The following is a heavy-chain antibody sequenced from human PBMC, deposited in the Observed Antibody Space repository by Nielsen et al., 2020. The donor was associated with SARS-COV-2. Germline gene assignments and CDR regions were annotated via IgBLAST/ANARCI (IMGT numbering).Heavy chain of an antibody. D-gene: IGHD1-26*01. CDR1: GFTFSSYA. V-gene: IGHV3-21*01. Sequence: GGSLRLSCAASGFTFSSYAMSWVRQAPGKGLEWVSSISSSSSYIYYADSVKGRFTISRDNAKNSLYLQMNSLRAEDTAVYYCARGKVEPRLYYYYYGMDVWGQGTTVTVSS. CDR2: ISSSSSYI. CDR3: ARGKVEPRLYYYYYGMDV. J-gene: IGHJ6*02.